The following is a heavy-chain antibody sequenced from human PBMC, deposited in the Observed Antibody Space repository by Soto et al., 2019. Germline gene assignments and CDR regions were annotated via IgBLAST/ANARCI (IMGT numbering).Heavy chain of an antibody. CDR1: GFTFNNKW. J-gene: IGHJ4*02. V-gene: IGHV3-74*01. Sequence: EVQLVESGGGLVQPGGSLRLSCTASGFTFNNKWMHWVRQAPGKGLVWVSRIDGYSTTTNYADSVKGRFTISRDNAKNTVFLHVNSLTDEDTAVYYCARGGAMVVDYWVQGTLVTVSS. CDR2: IDGYSTTT. CDR3: ARGGAMVVDY. D-gene: IGHD2-15*01.